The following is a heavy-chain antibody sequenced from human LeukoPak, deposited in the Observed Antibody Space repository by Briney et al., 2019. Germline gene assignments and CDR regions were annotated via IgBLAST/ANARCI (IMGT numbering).Heavy chain of an antibody. CDR3: ATLTTLRSGIDY. Sequence: ASVKVPCKVSGYTLTELSMHWVRQAPGKGLEWMGGFDPEDGETIYAQKFQGRVTMTEDTSTDTAYMELSSLRSEDTAVYYCATLTTLRSGIDYWGQGTLVTVSS. CDR1: GYTLTELS. V-gene: IGHV1-24*01. D-gene: IGHD4-11*01. J-gene: IGHJ4*02. CDR2: FDPEDGET.